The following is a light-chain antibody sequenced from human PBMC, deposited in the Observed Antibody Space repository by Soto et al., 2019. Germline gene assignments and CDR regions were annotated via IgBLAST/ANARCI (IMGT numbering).Light chain of an antibody. J-gene: IGKJ1*01. CDR1: QSVSSF. CDR2: GVS. Sequence: EIVLTQSPGTLSLSPGERATLSCRASQSVSSFLAWYQQKPGQAPRLLIYGVSSRAAGIPDRFSCSGSGTDFTLTVSSLEPEDFAVYYCHQFASSPQTFGQGTKVEIK. CDR3: HQFASSPQT. V-gene: IGKV3-20*01.